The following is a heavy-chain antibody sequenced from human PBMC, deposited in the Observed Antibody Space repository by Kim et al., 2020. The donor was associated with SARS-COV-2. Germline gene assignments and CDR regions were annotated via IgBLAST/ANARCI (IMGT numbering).Heavy chain of an antibody. J-gene: IGHJ1*01. V-gene: IGHV1-69*13. CDR2: IIPIFGTA. CDR1: GGTFSSYA. CDR3: AREGSTADRLKYFQH. D-gene: IGHD2-15*01. Sequence: SVKVSCKASGGTFSSYAISWVRQAPGQGLEWMGGIIPIFGTANYAQKFQGRVTITADESTSTAYMELSSLRSEDTAVYYCAREGSTADRLKYFQHWGQGTLVTVSS.